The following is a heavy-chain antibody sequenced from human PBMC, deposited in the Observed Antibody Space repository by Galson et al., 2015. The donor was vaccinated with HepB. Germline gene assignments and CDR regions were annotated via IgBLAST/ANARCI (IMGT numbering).Heavy chain of an antibody. CDR2: ISSSGAST. V-gene: IGHV3-23*01. J-gene: IGHJ4*01. CDR3: AKDSSVDEYDVLTGYFDY. D-gene: IGHD3/OR15-3a*01. CDR1: GFTFNSYA. Sequence: SLRLSCAASGFTFNSYAMTWVRQAPGQGLEWVSAISSSGASTYYADSVKGRFTISRDNSKNTVYLQMNRLRAEDTAVYYCAKDSSVDEYDVLTGYFDYWGQGILVTVSS.